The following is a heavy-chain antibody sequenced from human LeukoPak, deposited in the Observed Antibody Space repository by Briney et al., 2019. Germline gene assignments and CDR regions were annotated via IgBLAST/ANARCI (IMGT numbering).Heavy chain of an antibody. CDR3: AREEESYFDY. Sequence: ASVKVSCKASGGTFSSYAISWVRQAPGQGLEWMGRIIPILGIANYAQKFQGRVTMTRDTSTSTVYMELSSLRSEDTAVYYCAREEESYFDYWGQGTLVTVSS. CDR1: GGTFSSYA. V-gene: IGHV1-69*04. D-gene: IGHD3-10*01. J-gene: IGHJ4*02. CDR2: IIPILGIA.